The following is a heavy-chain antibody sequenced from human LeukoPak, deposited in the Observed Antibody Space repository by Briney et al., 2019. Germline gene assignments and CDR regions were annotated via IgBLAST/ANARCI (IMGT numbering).Heavy chain of an antibody. CDR1: GFTFSSYA. V-gene: IGHV3-20*04. J-gene: IGHJ4*02. D-gene: IGHD5-24*01. CDR2: INWNGGST. Sequence: PGGSLRLSCATSGFTFSSYAMSWVRQAPGKGLEWVSGINWNGGSTGYADSVKGRFTISRDNAKNSLYLQMNSLRAEDTALYYCARDVGDPWVATTYFDYWGQGTLVTVSS. CDR3: ARDVGDPWVATTYFDY.